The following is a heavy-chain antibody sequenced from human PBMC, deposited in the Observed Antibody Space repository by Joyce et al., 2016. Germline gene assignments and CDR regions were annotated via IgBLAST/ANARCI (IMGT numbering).Heavy chain of an antibody. V-gene: IGHV3-33*01. Sequence: QVQLVESGGGVVQPGGSLRLSCAASTFTFSNCAMHWVRQAPGKGMEWVAVTWHDGSNAYYSDSVKGRFTISRDNSKNMVWLQMTSLRADDTAVYYCARDRYPLSVRGVFDPWGQGTLVTVSS. CDR2: TWHDGSNA. J-gene: IGHJ5*02. D-gene: IGHD3-16*02. CDR3: ARDRYPLSVRGVFDP. CDR1: TFTFSNCA.